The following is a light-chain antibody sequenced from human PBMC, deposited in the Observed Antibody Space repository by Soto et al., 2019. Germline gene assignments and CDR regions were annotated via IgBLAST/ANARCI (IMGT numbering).Light chain of an antibody. CDR3: QQYYSSPLT. V-gene: IGKV4-1*01. CDR2: WAS. Sequence: VMTQSPESLSVSLGERATMNCKSSQSVLWSNNENYLAWYQQKPGQSPKLLIYWASTRESGVPDRFSGSGSGTDFTLTISSLQAEDVAVYYCQQYYSSPLTFGGGTKVDI. CDR1: QSVLWSNNENY. J-gene: IGKJ4*01.